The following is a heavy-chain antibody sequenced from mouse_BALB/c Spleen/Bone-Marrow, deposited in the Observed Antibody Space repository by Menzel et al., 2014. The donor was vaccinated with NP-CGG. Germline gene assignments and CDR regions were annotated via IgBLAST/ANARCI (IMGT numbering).Heavy chain of an antibody. Sequence: EVMLVESGGGLVQPGGSLRLSCATSGFTLXDYYMNWVRQPPGKALEWLGFIRNKANGYTTEYSASVKGRFTISRDNSQSILYLQMNTLRAEDSATYYCARDKGGILFDYWGQGTTLTVSS. CDR3: ARDKGGILFDY. CDR1: GFTLXDYY. D-gene: IGHD1-1*02. CDR2: IRNKANGYTT. V-gene: IGHV7-3*02. J-gene: IGHJ2*01.